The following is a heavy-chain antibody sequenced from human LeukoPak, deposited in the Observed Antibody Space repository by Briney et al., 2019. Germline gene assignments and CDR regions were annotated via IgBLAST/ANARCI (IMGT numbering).Heavy chain of an antibody. Sequence: PGGSLRLSCAASGSTFSLYSMNWVRQAPGKGLEWVSSISSSSSYIYYADSLERRFTISRDNAKNSLYLQMNSLRAEDTAVYYCPRDSTALLGSWGQGTLVTVSS. J-gene: IGHJ5*02. CDR3: PRDSTALLGS. V-gene: IGHV3-21*01. CDR2: ISSSSSYI. CDR1: GSTFSLYS. D-gene: IGHD5-18*01.